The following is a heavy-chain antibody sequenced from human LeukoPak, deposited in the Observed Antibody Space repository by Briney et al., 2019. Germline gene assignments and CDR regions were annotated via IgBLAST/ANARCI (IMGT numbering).Heavy chain of an antibody. CDR2: INPSGGST. CDR1: GYTFTNYY. Sequence: ASVKVSCKASGYTFTNYYMHWVRQVPGQGLEWMGIINPSGGSTSYAQNFQGRVTMTRDTSTSTVYMELSSLRSEDTAVYYCARDNLGRWLQFYPDKWGQGTLVTVSS. V-gene: IGHV1-46*01. CDR3: ARDNLGRWLQFYPDK. J-gene: IGHJ4*02. D-gene: IGHD5-24*01.